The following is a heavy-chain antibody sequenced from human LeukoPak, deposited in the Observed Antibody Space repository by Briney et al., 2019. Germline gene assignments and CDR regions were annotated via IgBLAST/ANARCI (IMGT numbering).Heavy chain of an antibody. J-gene: IGHJ4*02. CDR3: ARPSTIFGVVEHFDY. V-gene: IGHV1-18*01. CDR1: GYTFTSYV. D-gene: IGHD3-3*01. Sequence: GASVKVSCKASGYTFTSYVISWVRQAPGQGLEWMGGISAYNGNTNYAQKLQGRVTMTTDTPTSTAYMELRSLRSDDTAVYYCARPSTIFGVVEHFDYWGQGTLVTVSS. CDR2: ISAYNGNT.